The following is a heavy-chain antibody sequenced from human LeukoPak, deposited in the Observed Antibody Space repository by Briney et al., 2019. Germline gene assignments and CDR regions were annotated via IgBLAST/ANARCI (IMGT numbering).Heavy chain of an antibody. CDR1: GGPFSGYF. CDR2: IHDSGTT. V-gene: IGHV4-34*01. J-gene: IGHJ4*02. Sequence: SETLSLTCAVSGGPFSGYFWSWIRQSSGKGLEWIGEIHDSGTTNYNPSLNSRVTISEDTSKNQFYLNLSSVTAADTAVYYCARRYYYNLGSFPFDFWGQGTLVTVSS. CDR3: ARRYYYNLGSFPFDF. D-gene: IGHD3-10*01.